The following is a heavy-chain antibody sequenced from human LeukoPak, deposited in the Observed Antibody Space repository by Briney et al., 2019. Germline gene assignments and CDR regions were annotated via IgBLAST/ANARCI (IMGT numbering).Heavy chain of an antibody. D-gene: IGHD3-10*01. CDR3: AKPYVSGSYTFYFYGMDV. Sequence: PGGCLRLSCAASGFTFSSYGMHWVRQAPGKGLEWVAVISYDGGNKYYADSVRGRFTISRDNSKNMLYLQMNSLRAEDTAVYYCAKPYVSGSYTFYFYGMDVWGHGTTVTVSS. J-gene: IGHJ6*02. CDR1: GFTFSSYG. CDR2: ISYDGGNK. V-gene: IGHV3-30*18.